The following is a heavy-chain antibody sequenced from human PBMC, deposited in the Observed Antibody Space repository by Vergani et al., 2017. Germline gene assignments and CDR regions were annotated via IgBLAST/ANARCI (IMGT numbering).Heavy chain of an antibody. CDR2: IHHSGDT. D-gene: IGHD3-10*01. Sequence: QVQLQESGPGLVKPSETLTLTCDVSDSSIMTNPYWGWFRQSPGKGLEWIGCIHHSGDTHYNSSLKSRVSISIVSSSKFSLSLTSVTAADTAIYDCARQRGSGGFVPASYFCGMDVWGHGTTVTVSS. J-gene: IGHJ6*02. V-gene: IGHV4-38-2*01. CDR1: DSSIMTNPY. CDR3: ARQRGSGGFVPASYFCGMDV.